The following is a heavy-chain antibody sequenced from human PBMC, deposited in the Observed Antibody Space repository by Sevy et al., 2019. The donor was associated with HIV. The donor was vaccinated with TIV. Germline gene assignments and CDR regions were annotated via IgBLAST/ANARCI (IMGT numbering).Heavy chain of an antibody. CDR1: GFTVSNNY. CDR2: IYTGGST. D-gene: IGHD2-8*02. J-gene: IGHJ2*01. V-gene: IGHV3-53*01. CDR3: ARDHGGVQDWYFDL. Sequence: GGSLRLSCAASGFTVSNNYMSWVRQAPGKGLEWGSVIYTGGSTYYVDSVEGGFTMSRDDSKNTVYLEMNNLSAEDTAIYYCARDHGGVQDWYFDLWGRGTLVTVSS.